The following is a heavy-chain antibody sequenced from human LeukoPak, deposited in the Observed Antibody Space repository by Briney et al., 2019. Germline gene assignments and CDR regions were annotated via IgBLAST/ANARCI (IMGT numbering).Heavy chain of an antibody. CDR1: GFIFSNYE. J-gene: IGHJ4*02. V-gene: IGHV3-48*03. CDR3: ARGDYVWGTYRPSGYFDY. Sequence: GGSLRLSCADSGFIFSNYEMNWVRQAPGKGLEWVSYISSSGSTKHFADSVKGRFSISRDNAKKSLFLQMSSLRADDTAVYYCARGDYVWGTYRPSGYFDYWGQGTLVTVSS. D-gene: IGHD3-16*02. CDR2: ISSSGSTK.